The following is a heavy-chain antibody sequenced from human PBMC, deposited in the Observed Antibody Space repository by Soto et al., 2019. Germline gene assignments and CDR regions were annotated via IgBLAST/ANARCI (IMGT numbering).Heavy chain of an antibody. CDR2: IYWNDDK. Sequence: QITLKESGPTLVKPTQTLTLTCTFSGFSLSSSGVAVGWIRQPPGKALEWLALIYWNDDKYYSPSLRSRLTLTKDTSKTLVVLIMTHMDPVDTATYYCARRYDPYYFDYGGQGTLVTVSS. V-gene: IGHV2-5*01. D-gene: IGHD1-1*01. J-gene: IGHJ4*02. CDR3: ARRYDPYYFDY. CDR1: GFSLSSSGVA.